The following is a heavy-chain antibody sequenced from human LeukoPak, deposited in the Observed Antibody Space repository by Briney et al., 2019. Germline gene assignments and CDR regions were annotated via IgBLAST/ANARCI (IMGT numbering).Heavy chain of an antibody. D-gene: IGHD2-21*01. CDR1: GGSFSGYY. Sequence: SETLSLTCAVYGGSFSGYYWSWIRQPPGKGLEWIGEINHSGSTNYNPSLKGRVTISVDTSKNQFSLKLSSVTAADTAVYYCARRVRYFDYWGQGTLVTVSS. V-gene: IGHV4-34*01. J-gene: IGHJ4*02. CDR3: ARRVRYFDY. CDR2: INHSGST.